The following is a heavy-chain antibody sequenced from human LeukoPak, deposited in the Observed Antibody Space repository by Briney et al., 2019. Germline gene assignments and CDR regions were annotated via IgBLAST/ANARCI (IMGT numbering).Heavy chain of an antibody. V-gene: IGHV3-23*01. Sequence: GGSLRLSCAASGFTFSSYAMSWVRQAPGKGLEWVSAISGSGGSTYYADSVKGRFTISRDNSKNTLYLQMNSLRAEDTAVYYCAKGRTRTTVTASSDYWGQGTLVTVSS. D-gene: IGHD4-17*01. CDR2: ISGSGGST. J-gene: IGHJ4*02. CDR3: AKGRTRTTVTASSDY. CDR1: GFTFSSYA.